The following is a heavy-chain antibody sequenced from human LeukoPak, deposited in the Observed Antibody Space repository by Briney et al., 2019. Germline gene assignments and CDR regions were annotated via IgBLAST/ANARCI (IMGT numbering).Heavy chain of an antibody. CDR3: ARGLGGASYYMDV. Sequence: PSETLSLTCAVYGGSFSGYYWSWIRQPPGKGLEWIGEINHSGSTNYNPSLKSRVTISVDTSKNQFPLKLSSVTAADTAMYYCARGLGGASYYMDVWGKGTTVTISS. V-gene: IGHV4-34*01. CDR1: GGSFSGYY. CDR2: INHSGST. J-gene: IGHJ6*03. D-gene: IGHD1-26*01.